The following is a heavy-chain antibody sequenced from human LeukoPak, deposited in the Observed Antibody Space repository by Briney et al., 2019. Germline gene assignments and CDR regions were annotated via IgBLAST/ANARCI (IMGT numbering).Heavy chain of an antibody. J-gene: IGHJ4*02. CDR2: IRYDGSNK. Sequence: PGGSLRLSCAASGFTFSSYGMHWVRQAPGKGLEWVAFIRYDGSNKYYADSVKGRFTISRDNAKNSLYLQMNSLRAEDTAVYYCARESAIAAAGTFDYWGQGTLVTVSS. V-gene: IGHV3-30*02. CDR3: ARESAIAAAGTFDY. CDR1: GFTFSSYG. D-gene: IGHD6-13*01.